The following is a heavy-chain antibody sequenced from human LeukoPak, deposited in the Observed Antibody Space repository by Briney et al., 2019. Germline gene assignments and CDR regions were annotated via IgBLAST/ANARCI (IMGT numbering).Heavy chain of an antibody. J-gene: IGHJ6*02. V-gene: IGHV3-23*01. CDR3: ATVYSSSPLRPMDV. CDR2: ISGSGGGT. Sequence: GGSLRLSCAASGFTFSSYAMSWVRQTPGKGLEWVSAISGSGGGTYYVASVKGRFTISRDNSKNTLYLQMDSLRAEDTAVYYCATVYSSSPLRPMDVWGQGTTVTVSS. D-gene: IGHD2-2*01. CDR1: GFTFSSYA.